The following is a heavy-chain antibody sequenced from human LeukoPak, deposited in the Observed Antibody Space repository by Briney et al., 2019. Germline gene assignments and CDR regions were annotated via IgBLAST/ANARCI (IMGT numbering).Heavy chain of an antibody. V-gene: IGHV4-39*01. Sequence: KPSETLSLTCTVSGVSISNTVYYWGWIRQAPGKGLEWIGTSFDGGNSYYNPSLKSRVTMSVDGSKNQFSLTPASVTAADTAVYYCATTSGYRNYYYYYIDVWGKGTTVTVSS. CDR2: SFDGGNS. D-gene: IGHD3-22*01. J-gene: IGHJ6*03. CDR1: GVSISNTVYY. CDR3: ATTSGYRNYYYYYIDV.